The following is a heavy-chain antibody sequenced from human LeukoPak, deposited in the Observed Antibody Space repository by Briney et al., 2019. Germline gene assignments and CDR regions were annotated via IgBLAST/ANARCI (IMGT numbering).Heavy chain of an antibody. CDR1: GFTFSSYA. CDR3: VKGHGSSWYHYVMDV. D-gene: IGHD6-13*01. V-gene: IGHV3-64D*06. J-gene: IGHJ6*02. CDR2: VSGNGGST. Sequence: SGGSLRLSCSASGFTFSSYAMHWVRQAPGKGLEYVSTVSGNGGSTYYADSVKGRFTISRDNSKNTLYLQMSSLRAEDTAVYYCVKGHGSSWYHYVMDVWGQGTTVTVSS.